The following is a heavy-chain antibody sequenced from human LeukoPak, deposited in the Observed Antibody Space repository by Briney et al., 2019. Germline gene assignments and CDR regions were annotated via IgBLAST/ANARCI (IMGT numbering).Heavy chain of an antibody. V-gene: IGHV4-59*01. CDR2: IYYSGST. CDR1: GGSISSYY. Sequence: SETLSLTCTVSGGSISSYYWSWIRQPPGKVLEWIGYIYYSGSTNYNPSLKSRVTISVDTSKNQFSLKLSSVTAADTAVYYCARVERFFDYWGQGTLVTVSS. CDR3: ARVERFFDY. J-gene: IGHJ4*02. D-gene: IGHD3-3*01.